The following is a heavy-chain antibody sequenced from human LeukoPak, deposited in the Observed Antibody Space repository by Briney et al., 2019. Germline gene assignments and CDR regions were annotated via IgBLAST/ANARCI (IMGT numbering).Heavy chain of an antibody. Sequence: PGGSLRLSCAASGFTFSRYEMNWVRQAPGKGLEWVSYISTTDSTIYYADSVKGRFTISRDNANNSLYLQMNSLRPEDTAIYYCAREALHYYFDQWGQGTLVTVSS. V-gene: IGHV3-48*03. D-gene: IGHD3-3*02. CDR1: GFTFSRYE. CDR2: ISTTDSTI. CDR3: AREALHYYFDQ. J-gene: IGHJ4*02.